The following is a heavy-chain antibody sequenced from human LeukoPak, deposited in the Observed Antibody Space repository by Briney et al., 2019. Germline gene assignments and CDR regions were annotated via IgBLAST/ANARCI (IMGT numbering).Heavy chain of an antibody. CDR1: GGSISSSNW. CDR3: AREQFGSGSYPDY. Sequence: SETLSLTCAVSGGSISSSNWWSWVRQPPGKGLEWIGEIYHSGSTNYNPSLKSRVTISVDMPKNQFSLKLTSVTAADTAVYYCAREQFGSGSYPDYWGQGTLVTVSS. CDR2: IYHSGST. D-gene: IGHD3-10*01. J-gene: IGHJ4*02. V-gene: IGHV4-4*02.